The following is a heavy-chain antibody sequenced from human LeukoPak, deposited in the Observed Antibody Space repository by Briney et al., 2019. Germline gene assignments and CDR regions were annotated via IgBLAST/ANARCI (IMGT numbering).Heavy chain of an antibody. CDR3: ASGFLGVYYDSSGKLDY. J-gene: IGHJ4*02. Sequence: PSETLSLTCTVSGGSTSSDYWSWIRQSPGKGLEWVGYVYNSGDTGKNPSLKSRVTILLDTSKNQCSLKLTSVSAADTAVYYCASGFLGVYYDSSGKLDYWGQGTLVTVSS. CDR1: GGSTSSDY. V-gene: IGHV4-59*08. D-gene: IGHD3-22*01. CDR2: VYNSGDT.